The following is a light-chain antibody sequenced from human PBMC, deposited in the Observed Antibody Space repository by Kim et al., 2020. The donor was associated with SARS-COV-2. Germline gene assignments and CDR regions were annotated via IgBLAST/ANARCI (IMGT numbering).Light chain of an antibody. J-gene: IGLJ3*02. CDR2: RNN. V-gene: IGLV10-54*02. CDR3: SALDSSLSAWV. Sequence: QAGLTQPPSVSKGLRQTATLTCTGNSNIVGNQGAAWLQQHQGHPPKLLSYRNNNRPSGISERSSASRSGNTASLTITGLQPEDEADYYCSALDSSLSAWVFGGGTQLTVL. CDR1: SNIVGNQG.